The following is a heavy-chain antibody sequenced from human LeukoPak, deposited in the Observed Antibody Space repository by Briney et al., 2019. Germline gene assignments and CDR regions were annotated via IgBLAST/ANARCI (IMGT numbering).Heavy chain of an antibody. D-gene: IGHD1-20*01. V-gene: IGHV3-23*01. CDR1: GFTFSSYG. CDR3: AKAGLTGTRLNYFDY. Sequence: GTLRLSCAASGFTFSSYGMSWVRQAPGKGLEWVSAISGSGGSTYYADSVKGRFTISRDNSKNTLYLQMNSLRAEDTAVYYCAKAGLTGTRLNYFDYWGQGTLVTVSS. CDR2: ISGSGGST. J-gene: IGHJ4*02.